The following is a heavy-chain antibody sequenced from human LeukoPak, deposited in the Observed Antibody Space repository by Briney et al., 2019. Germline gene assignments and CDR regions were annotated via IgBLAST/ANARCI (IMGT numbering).Heavy chain of an antibody. V-gene: IGHV4-61*08. Sequence: SSQTLSLTCTVSGGSISSSDYYWSWIRQPPGKGLEWIGYIYYSGSTNYNPSLKSRVTISVDTSKNQFSLKLSSVTAADTAVYYCARGPGGSYWGQGTLVTVSS. CDR1: GGSISSSDYY. CDR3: ARGPGGSY. CDR2: IYYSGST. J-gene: IGHJ4*02. D-gene: IGHD2-15*01.